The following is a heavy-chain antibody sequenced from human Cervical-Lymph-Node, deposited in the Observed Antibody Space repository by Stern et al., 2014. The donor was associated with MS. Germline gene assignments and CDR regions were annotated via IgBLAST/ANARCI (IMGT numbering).Heavy chain of an antibody. Sequence: VQLVESGAEVKKSGSSVKVSCKASGGTLRSYVITWARQASGQGPEWMGAISPIFGAATYAQKFQGRVTITADEYTSAVYMELSSLRSEDTAVYYCARNVGDTTLGHWGQGSQVIVSS. CDR1: GGTLRSYV. D-gene: IGHD3-16*01. CDR2: ISPIFGAA. CDR3: ARNVGDTTLGH. J-gene: IGHJ4*02. V-gene: IGHV1-69*01.